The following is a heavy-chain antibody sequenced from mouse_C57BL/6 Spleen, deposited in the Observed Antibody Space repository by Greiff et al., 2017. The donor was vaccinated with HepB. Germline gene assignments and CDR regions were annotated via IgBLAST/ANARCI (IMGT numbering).Heavy chain of an antibody. J-gene: IGHJ2*01. V-gene: IGHV1-15*01. D-gene: IGHD1-1*01. Sequence: VKLQESGAELVRPGASVTLSCKASGYTFTDYEMHWVKQTPVHGLEWIGAIDPETGGTAYNQKFKGKAILTADRSSSTAYMELRSLTSEDSAVYYCTAYYYGSSYRYWGQGTTLTVSS. CDR1: GYTFTDYE. CDR2: IDPETGGT. CDR3: TAYYYGSSYRY.